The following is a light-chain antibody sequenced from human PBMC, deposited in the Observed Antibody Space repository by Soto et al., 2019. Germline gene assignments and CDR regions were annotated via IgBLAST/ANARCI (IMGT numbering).Light chain of an antibody. J-gene: IGLJ3*02. Sequence: QSVLTQPPSVSGAPGQRVTISCTGSSSNIGAGYDVHWYQQLPGTAPKLLIYGNSNRPSGVPDRFSGSKSGTSASLAITGLQAEDEADYYCQSYDSSLSGSVLGGVTKLTVL. CDR1: SSNIGAGYD. CDR3: QSYDSSLSGSV. V-gene: IGLV1-40*01. CDR2: GNS.